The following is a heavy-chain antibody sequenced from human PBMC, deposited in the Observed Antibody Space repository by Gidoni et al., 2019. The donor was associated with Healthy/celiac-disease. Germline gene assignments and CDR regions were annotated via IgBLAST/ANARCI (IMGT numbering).Heavy chain of an antibody. CDR3: ARVGYCSSTSCFTVQYYFDY. D-gene: IGHD2-2*02. V-gene: IGHV1-8*01. CDR1: GYTFTSYD. CDR2: MNPNRGNT. Sequence: QVQLVQSGAEVKKPGASVKVSCKASGYTFTSYDINWVRQATGQWLEWMGWMNPNRGNTGYAQKFQGRVTMTRNTSISTAYMELSSLRSEDTAVYYCARVGYCSSTSCFTVQYYFDYWGQGTLVTRLL. J-gene: IGHJ4*02.